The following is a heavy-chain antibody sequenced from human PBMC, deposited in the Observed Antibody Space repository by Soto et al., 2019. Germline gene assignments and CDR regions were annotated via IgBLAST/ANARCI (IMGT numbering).Heavy chain of an antibody. CDR1: GFTFSNFG. CDR2: IWSDGSTK. CDR3: ARDPPYCSGGTCYSVGFDF. D-gene: IGHD2-15*01. J-gene: IGHJ4*02. Sequence: SCAASGFTFSNFGMHWVRQAPGKGLEWVTVIWSDGSTKYYSDSVKGRFTISRDNSENTLYLQMNSLRAEDTAVYYCARDPPYCSGGTCYSVGFDFWGQGALVTVSS. V-gene: IGHV3-33*01.